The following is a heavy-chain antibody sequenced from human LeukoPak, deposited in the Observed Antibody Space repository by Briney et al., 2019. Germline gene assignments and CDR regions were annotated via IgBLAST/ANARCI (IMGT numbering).Heavy chain of an antibody. CDR2: ISAYNGNT. Sequence: ASVKVSCKASGYTFTSYGISWVRQAPGQGPEWMGWISAYNGNTNYAQKLQGRVTMTTDTSTSTAYMELSSLRSEDTAVYHCARVGEIAAAGTNYYYYYYMDVWGKGTTVTVSS. CDR1: GYTFTSYG. D-gene: IGHD6-13*01. V-gene: IGHV1-18*01. J-gene: IGHJ6*03. CDR3: ARVGEIAAAGTNYYYYYYMDV.